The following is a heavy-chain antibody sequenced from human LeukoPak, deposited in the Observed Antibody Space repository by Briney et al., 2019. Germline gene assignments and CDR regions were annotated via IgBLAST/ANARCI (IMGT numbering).Heavy chain of an antibody. J-gene: IGHJ4*02. CDR1: GFTFSSYG. Sequence: PGRSLRLSCAASGFTFSSYGMHWVRQAPGKGLEWVAVISYDGSNKYYADSVKGRFTISRDNSKNTLYLQMNSLRAEDTAVYYCAKDRTRDGYRAYYFDYWGQGTLVTVSS. D-gene: IGHD5-24*01. V-gene: IGHV3-30*18. CDR3: AKDRTRDGYRAYYFDY. CDR2: ISYDGSNK.